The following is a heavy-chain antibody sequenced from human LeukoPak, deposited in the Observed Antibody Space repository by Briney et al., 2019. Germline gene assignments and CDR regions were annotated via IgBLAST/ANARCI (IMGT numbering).Heavy chain of an antibody. D-gene: IGHD3-10*01. CDR3: ARHRAIGVRGVPWVGPNWFDP. Sequence: GESLKISCEASGYSFTNYWIGWVRQMPGKGLEWMGIIYPGDSDTTYSPSFQGQVTFSADKSISTAYLQWSSLKASDTAMYYCARHRAIGVRGVPWVGPNWFDPWGQGTLVTVSS. V-gene: IGHV5-51*01. J-gene: IGHJ5*02. CDR1: GYSFTNYW. CDR2: IYPGDSDT.